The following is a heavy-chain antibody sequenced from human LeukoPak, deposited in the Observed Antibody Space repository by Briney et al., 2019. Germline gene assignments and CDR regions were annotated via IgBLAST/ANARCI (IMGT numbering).Heavy chain of an antibody. CDR1: GGSISSYY. Sequence: PSETLSLTCTVSGGSISSYYWSWIRQPPGKGLEWIGYIYYSGSTNYNPSLKSRVTISVDTSKNQFSLKLSSVTAADTAVYYCARRGSLGYSYGLYYFDYWGQGTLVTVSS. CDR2: IYYSGST. D-gene: IGHD5-18*01. V-gene: IGHV4-59*08. J-gene: IGHJ4*02. CDR3: ARRGSLGYSYGLYYFDY.